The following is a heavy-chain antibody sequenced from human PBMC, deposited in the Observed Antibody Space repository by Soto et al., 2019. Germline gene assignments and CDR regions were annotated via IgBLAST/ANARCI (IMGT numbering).Heavy chain of an antibody. CDR1: GDSISSGGYF. CDR3: VRGILRPRHYMDV. D-gene: IGHD2-15*01. CDR2: IYDRGTA. J-gene: IGHJ6*03. Sequence: QVQLQESGLVLVKPAQTLSLTCIVSGDSISSGGYFWTWIRQPPGKGLEWIGYIYDRGTALYNPSLKSRVTMSVDTSKNQFSLNLRSVTAADTAVFYCVRGILRPRHYMDVWGKWTAVAVCS. V-gene: IGHV4-31*03.